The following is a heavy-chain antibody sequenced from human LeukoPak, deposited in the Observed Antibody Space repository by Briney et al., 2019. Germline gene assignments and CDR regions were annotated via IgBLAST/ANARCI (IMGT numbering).Heavy chain of an antibody. J-gene: IGHJ4*02. CDR1: GYTFTGYY. Sequence: GASVKVSCKASGYTFTGYYMHWVRQAPGQGLEWMGWINPNSGGTNYAQKFQGRVTMTRDTSISTAYMELSRLRSDDTAVYYCARPAGTGYFLRHAFDYWGQGTLVTVSS. CDR2: INPNSGGT. V-gene: IGHV1-2*02. CDR3: ARPAGTGYFLRHAFDY. D-gene: IGHD3/OR15-3a*01.